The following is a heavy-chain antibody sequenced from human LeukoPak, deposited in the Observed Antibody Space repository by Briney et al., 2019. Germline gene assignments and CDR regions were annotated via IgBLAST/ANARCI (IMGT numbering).Heavy chain of an antibody. J-gene: IGHJ5*02. V-gene: IGHV1-69*13. CDR3: ARASLLCSGGSCYPNWLDP. CDR1: GGTFSSYA. Sequence: ASVKVSCKASGGTFSSYAISWVRQAPGQGLEWMGGIIPIFGTANYAQKFQGRVTITADESTSTAYMELSSLRSEDTAVYYCARASLLCSGGSCYPNWLDPWGQGTLVTVSS. CDR2: IIPIFGTA. D-gene: IGHD2-15*01.